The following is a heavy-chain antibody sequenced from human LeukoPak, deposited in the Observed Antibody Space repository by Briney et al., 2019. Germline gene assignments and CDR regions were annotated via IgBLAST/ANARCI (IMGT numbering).Heavy chain of an antibody. Sequence: PGGSLRLSCAASGFTFDDYAMHWVRQAPGKGLEWVSGISWNSGSMGYADSVKGRFTISRDNAKNSLYLQMNSLRAEDTALYYCAKENYDSSGYYYFDYWGQGTLVTVSS. CDR2: ISWNSGSM. CDR1: GFTFDDYA. V-gene: IGHV3-9*01. CDR3: AKENYDSSGYYYFDY. J-gene: IGHJ4*02. D-gene: IGHD3-22*01.